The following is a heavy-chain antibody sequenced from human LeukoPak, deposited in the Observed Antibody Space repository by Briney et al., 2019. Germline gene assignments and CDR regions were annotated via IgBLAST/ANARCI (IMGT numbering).Heavy chain of an antibody. CDR2: INPNSGGT. CDR3: AREAAGDIVVVVAATMELGDAFDI. J-gene: IGHJ3*02. D-gene: IGHD2-15*01. CDR1: GYTFTGYY. V-gene: IGHV1-2*02. Sequence: ASVKVSCKASGYTFTGYYMHWVRQAPGQGLEWMGWINPNSGGTNYAQKFQGRVTMTRDTSISTAYMELSRLRSDDTAVYYCAREAAGDIVVVVAATMELGDAFDIWGQGTMVTVSS.